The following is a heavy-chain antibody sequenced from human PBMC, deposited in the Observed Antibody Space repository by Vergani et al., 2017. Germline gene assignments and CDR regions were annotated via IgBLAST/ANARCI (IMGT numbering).Heavy chain of an antibody. D-gene: IGHD6-25*01. Sequence: QVQLQESGPGLVKPSETLSLTCTVSGGSLSSYYWSWIRQPPGKGLEWIGYIYYSGSTNYNPSLKSRVTISVDTSKNQFSLKLSSVTAADTAVYYCAVSGYFYYYYYMDVWGKGTTVTVSS. V-gene: IGHV4-59*01. J-gene: IGHJ6*03. CDR2: IYYSGST. CDR3: AVSGYFYYYYYMDV. CDR1: GGSLSSYY.